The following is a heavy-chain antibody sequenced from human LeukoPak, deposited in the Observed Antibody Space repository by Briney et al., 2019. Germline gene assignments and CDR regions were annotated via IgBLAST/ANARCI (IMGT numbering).Heavy chain of an antibody. CDR3: AKDGHLFRWLQFLDY. J-gene: IGHJ4*02. CDR1: GFTFSSYA. V-gene: IGHV3-23*01. D-gene: IGHD5-24*01. Sequence: GGSLRLSCAASGFTFSSYAMSWVRQAPGKGLEWVSAISGSGGSTYYADSVKGRFTISRDSSKNTLYLQMNSLRAEDTAVYYCAKDGHLFRWLQFLDYWGQGTLVTVSS. CDR2: ISGSGGST.